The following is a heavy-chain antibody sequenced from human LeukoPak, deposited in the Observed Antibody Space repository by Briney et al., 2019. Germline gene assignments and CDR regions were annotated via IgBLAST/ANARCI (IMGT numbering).Heavy chain of an antibody. CDR1: GDSVRTYY. D-gene: IGHD4-11*01. Sequence: SETLSLTCTVSGDSVRTYYWSWIRQSPGKGLEWIGYIYSGSTNYNPSLKSRATISVDASKNQCSLKLRSVTAADTAVYFCAGAHSNSFYFGFWGQGTLVSVSS. CDR2: IYSGST. CDR3: AGAHSNSFYFGF. J-gene: IGHJ4*02. V-gene: IGHV4-59*02.